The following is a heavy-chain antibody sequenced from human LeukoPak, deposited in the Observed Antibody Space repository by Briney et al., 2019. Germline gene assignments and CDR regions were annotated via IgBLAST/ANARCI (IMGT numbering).Heavy chain of an antibody. J-gene: IGHJ4*02. CDR1: GYTFTSYG. CDR3: ARSSGFSRFDY. Sequence: GASVKVSCKASGYTFTSYGISWVRQAPGQGLERMGWINPKTGGTRCSQKFQGRVTMTRDRSISTAYMEVTGLESDDTAVYYCARSSGFSRFDYWGQGALVTVSS. D-gene: IGHD6-19*01. V-gene: IGHV1-2*02. CDR2: INPKTGGT.